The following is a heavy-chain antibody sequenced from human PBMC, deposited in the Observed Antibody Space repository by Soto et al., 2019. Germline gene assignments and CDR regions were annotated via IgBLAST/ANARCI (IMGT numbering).Heavy chain of an antibody. CDR3: ARETSCGGDCYHLYHWFDP. J-gene: IGHJ5*02. V-gene: IGHV4-59*01. CDR1: GGSISSYY. CDR2: IYYSGST. Sequence: PSETLSLTCTVSGGSISSYYWSWIRQPPGKGLEWIGYIYYSGSTNYNPSLKSRVTISVDTSKNQFSLKLSSVTAADTAVYYCARETSCGGDCYHLYHWFDPWGQGTLVTVS. D-gene: IGHD2-21*02.